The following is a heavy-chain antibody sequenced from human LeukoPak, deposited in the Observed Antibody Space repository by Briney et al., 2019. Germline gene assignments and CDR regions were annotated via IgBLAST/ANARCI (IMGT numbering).Heavy chain of an antibody. CDR1: GGTFSSYA. CDR2: IIPIFGTA. Sequence: SVKVSCKASGGTFSSYAISWVRQAPGQGLEWMGGIIPIFGTANYAQKFQGRVTITADESTSTAYTELSSLRSEDTAVYYCARGSVVIDPSGFDYWGQGTLVTVSS. J-gene: IGHJ4*02. V-gene: IGHV1-69*13. CDR3: ARGSVVIDPSGFDY. D-gene: IGHD3-22*01.